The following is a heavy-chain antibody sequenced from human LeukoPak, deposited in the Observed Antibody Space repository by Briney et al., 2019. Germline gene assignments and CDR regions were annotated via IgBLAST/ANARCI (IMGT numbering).Heavy chain of an antibody. V-gene: IGHV4-59*01. J-gene: IGHJ4*02. CDR3: ARDHSSGWYDY. Sequence: TPSETLSLTCTVSGGSISSYYWSWIRQPPGKGLEWIGYIYYSGSTNYNPSLKSRVTISVDTSKNQFSLKLSSVTAADTAVYYCARDHSSGWYDYWGQGTLVTVSS. CDR1: GGSISSYY. D-gene: IGHD6-19*01. CDR2: IYYSGST.